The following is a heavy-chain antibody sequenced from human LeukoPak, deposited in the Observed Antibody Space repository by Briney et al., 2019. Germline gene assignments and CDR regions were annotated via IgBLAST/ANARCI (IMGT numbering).Heavy chain of an antibody. CDR2: INHSGST. CDR3: ARGLRITMVRGVSFPDY. J-gene: IGHJ4*02. V-gene: IGHV4-34*01. CDR1: GGSFSGYY. Sequence: SETLSLTCAVYGGSFSGYYWSWIRQPPGKGLEWIGEINHSGSTNYNPSLKSRVTISVDTFKNQFSLKLSSVTAADTAVYYCARGLRITMVRGVSFPDYWGQGTLVTVSS. D-gene: IGHD3-10*01.